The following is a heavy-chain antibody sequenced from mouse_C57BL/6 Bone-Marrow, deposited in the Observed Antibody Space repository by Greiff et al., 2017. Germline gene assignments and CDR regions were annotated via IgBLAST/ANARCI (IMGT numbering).Heavy chain of an antibody. CDR2: IYPGSGST. Sequence: QVQLQQPGAELVKPGASVKMSCKASGYTFTSYWITWVKQRPGQGLEWIGDIYPGSGSTNYNEKFKSKATLTVDTSYSTAYMQLSSLTSEDSAVYYCARSNGYHAMDYWGQGTSVTVSS. J-gene: IGHJ4*01. CDR3: ARSNGYHAMDY. CDR1: GYTFTSYW. V-gene: IGHV1-55*01.